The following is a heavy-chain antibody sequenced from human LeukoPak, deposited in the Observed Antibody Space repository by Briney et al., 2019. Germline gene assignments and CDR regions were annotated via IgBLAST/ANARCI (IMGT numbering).Heavy chain of an antibody. CDR3: AKKGQADDDGKPD. J-gene: IGHJ4*02. CDR1: GFTFGSYD. Sequence: GGSLRLSCAASGFTFGSYDLSWVRQAPGKGLECVAAISRGVGSTHYADSVKGRFTISRDNSKNTLYLQMNNLRADDTAVYYCAKKGQADDDGKPDWGQGTLVTVSS. D-gene: IGHD1-1*01. CDR2: ISRGVGST. V-gene: IGHV3-23*01.